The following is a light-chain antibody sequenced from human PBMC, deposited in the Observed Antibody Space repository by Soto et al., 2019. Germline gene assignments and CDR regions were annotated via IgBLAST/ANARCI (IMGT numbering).Light chain of an antibody. Sequence: EIVMTQSPATLSVSPGERATLSCRASQSVSSNLAWYQQKPGQAPRLLIYSASRGATGFPARFSGSGSGTEFTLTISSLQSEDFAVYYCQQYNKWPPVTFGGGTRLEIK. V-gene: IGKV3-15*01. CDR1: QSVSSN. CDR3: QQYNKWPPVT. CDR2: SAS. J-gene: IGKJ5*01.